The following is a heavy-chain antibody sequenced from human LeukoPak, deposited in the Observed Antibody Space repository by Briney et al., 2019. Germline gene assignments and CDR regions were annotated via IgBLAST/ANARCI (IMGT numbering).Heavy chain of an antibody. Sequence: GGSLRLSCAASGFTFSSYGMHWVRQAPGKGLEWVAVISYDGSNKYYADSVKGRFTISRDNSKNTLYLQMNSLRAEDTAVYYCAKDLELLWFGELSPFDYWGQGTLVTASS. CDR1: GFTFSSYG. J-gene: IGHJ4*02. CDR2: ISYDGSNK. D-gene: IGHD3-10*01. V-gene: IGHV3-30*18. CDR3: AKDLELLWFGELSPFDY.